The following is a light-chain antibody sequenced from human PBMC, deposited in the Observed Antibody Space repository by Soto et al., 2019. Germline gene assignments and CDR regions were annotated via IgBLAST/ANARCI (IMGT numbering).Light chain of an antibody. CDR3: SSYTTSSNLHVV. CDR1: SSDVGGYNF. V-gene: IGLV2-14*01. Sequence: QSVLTQPASVSGSPGQSITISCTGTSSDVGGYNFVSWYQQHPGKAPKLMIYEVSNRPSGVSNRFSGSKSGNTASLTISGLQAEDEADYYCSSYTTSSNLHVVFGGGTKLTVL. CDR2: EVS. J-gene: IGLJ2*01.